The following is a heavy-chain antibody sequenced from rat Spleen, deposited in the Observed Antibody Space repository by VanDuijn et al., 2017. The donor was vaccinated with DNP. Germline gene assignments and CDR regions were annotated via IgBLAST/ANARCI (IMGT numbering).Heavy chain of an antibody. CDR1: GYSITSSFR. CDR2: INSADST. Sequence: EVQLQESGPGLVKPSQSLSLTCSVTGYSITSSFRWSWIRKFPGNKLEWMGYINSADSTNYNPSLKSRISITRDTSKNQFFLQLNSLTTEDTATYYCARLRLEWEVRAMDAWGQGTSVTVSS. J-gene: IGHJ4*01. CDR3: ARLRLEWEVRAMDA. V-gene: IGHV3-3*01. D-gene: IGHD1-1*01.